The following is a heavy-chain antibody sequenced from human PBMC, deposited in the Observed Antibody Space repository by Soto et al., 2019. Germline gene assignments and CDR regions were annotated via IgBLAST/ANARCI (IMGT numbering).Heavy chain of an antibody. CDR1: GDSFTSYS. J-gene: IGHJ6*03. V-gene: IGHV5-51*01. D-gene: IGHD2-2*01. CDR2: IYPGDSDT. Sequence: GESMTVSCRGCGDSFTSYSPGCVRQMPGKGLEWMGIIYPGDSDTRYSPSFQGQVTISADKSISTAYLQWSSLKASDTAMYYCARGCSSTSYYFRYMDVWGKGTTVTVSS. CDR3: ARGCSSTSYYFRYMDV.